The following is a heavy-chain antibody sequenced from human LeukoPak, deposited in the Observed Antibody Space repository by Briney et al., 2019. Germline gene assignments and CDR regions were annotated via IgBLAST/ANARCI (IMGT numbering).Heavy chain of an antibody. CDR1: GGSISSYY. Sequence: SETLSLTCTVSGGSISSYYWSWIRQPPGKELEWIGNIYYSGATNYNTSLKSRVIISVDRCKNQFSLELSSVTAADTAVYYCAKLKGAPDNWFDPWGQGTLVTVSS. CDR3: AKLKGAPDNWFDP. CDR2: IYYSGAT. J-gene: IGHJ5*02. V-gene: IGHV4-59*01.